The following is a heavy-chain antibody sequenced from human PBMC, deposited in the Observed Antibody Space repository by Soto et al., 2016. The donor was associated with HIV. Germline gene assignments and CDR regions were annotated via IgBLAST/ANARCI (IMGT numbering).Heavy chain of an antibody. CDR3: AKDENIAAVGMYNWFDP. D-gene: IGHD6-13*01. V-gene: IGHV3-23*01. J-gene: IGHJ5*02. CDR1: GFTFSSYA. CDR2: ISGSGGST. Sequence: EVQLLESGGGLVQPGGSLRLSCAASGFTFSSYAMNWVRQAPGKGLEWVSTISGSGGSTYYADSVKGRFTISRDNSKNTLYLQMNSLRADGTAVYYCAKDENIAAVGMYNWFDPGAREPWSPSPQ.